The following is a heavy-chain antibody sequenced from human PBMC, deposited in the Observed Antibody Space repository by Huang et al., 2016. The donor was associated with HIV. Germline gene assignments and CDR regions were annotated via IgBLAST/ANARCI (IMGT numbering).Heavy chain of an antibody. V-gene: IGHV1-18*04. J-gene: IGHJ4*02. D-gene: IGHD3-22*01. CDR3: ARGFYYDSSGSYQYYFDY. CDR2: ISVNNGKT. Sequence: QVQLVQSGPEVKKPGASVKVSCKASGYTFSNYGITWGRQAPGQGLEWMGWISVNNGKTNYGQKFQGRVTMTTDPATSTAYMDLMSLRSDDTALYYCARGFYYDSSGSYQYYFDYWGQGALVTVSS. CDR1: GYTFSNYG.